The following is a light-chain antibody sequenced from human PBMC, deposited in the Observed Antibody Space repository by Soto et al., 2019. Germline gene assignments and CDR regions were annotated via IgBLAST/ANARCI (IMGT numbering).Light chain of an antibody. J-gene: IGKJ2*01. Sequence: DIQMTQSPSSLSASVGDRVTITCRASQSISSYLNWYQQKPGKAPKLLIYAASSLQSGVPSRFSGSGSATDFTLTISSLQTEDFATNYCQQSYSTPVTFGQGTKLEIK. V-gene: IGKV1-39*01. CDR1: QSISSY. CDR2: AAS. CDR3: QQSYSTPVT.